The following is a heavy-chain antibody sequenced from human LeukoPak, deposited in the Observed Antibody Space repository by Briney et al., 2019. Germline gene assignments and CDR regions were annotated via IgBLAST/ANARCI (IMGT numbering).Heavy chain of an antibody. CDR3: ARRLTQYDCFDP. Sequence: SQTLSLTCAISGDSVSSNSVTWNWIRQSPSRGLEWLGRTYYRSTWYNDYAVSVRGRITVNPDTSKNQFSLHLDSVTPEDTAVYYCARRLTQYDCFDPWGQGILVTVSS. CDR1: GDSVSSNSVT. D-gene: IGHD2-2*01. CDR2: TYYRSTWYN. V-gene: IGHV6-1*01. J-gene: IGHJ5*02.